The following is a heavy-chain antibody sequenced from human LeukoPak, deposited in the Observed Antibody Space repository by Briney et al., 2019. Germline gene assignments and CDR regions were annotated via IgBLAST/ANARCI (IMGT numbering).Heavy chain of an antibody. Sequence: SETLSLTCTVSGGSISSYYWSWIRQPPGKGLEWIGYIYYSGSTNYNPSLKSRVTISVDTSNNQFSLKLNSVTAADTAVYYCARARDGYNFYFDYWGQGTLVTVSS. J-gene: IGHJ4*02. V-gene: IGHV4-59*01. D-gene: IGHD5-24*01. CDR2: IYYSGST. CDR3: ARARDGYNFYFDY. CDR1: GGSISSYY.